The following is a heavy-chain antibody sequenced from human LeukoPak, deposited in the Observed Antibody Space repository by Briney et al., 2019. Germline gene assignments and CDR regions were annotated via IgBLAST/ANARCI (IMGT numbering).Heavy chain of an antibody. CDR3: ARGVTGGWYGDFQH. CDR1: GGSINTYF. J-gene: IGHJ1*01. V-gene: IGHV4-59*01. D-gene: IGHD6-19*01. CDR2: IYYSGST. Sequence: SETLSLTCTVSGGSINTYFWSWIRQPPGKGLEWIGYIYYSGSTNYNPSLKSRVTISVDTSKNQFSLKLSSVTAADTAVYYCARGVTGGWYGDFQHWGQGALVTVSS.